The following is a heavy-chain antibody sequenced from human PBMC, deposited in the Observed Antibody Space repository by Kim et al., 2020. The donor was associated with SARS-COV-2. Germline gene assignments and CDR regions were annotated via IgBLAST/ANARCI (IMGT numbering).Heavy chain of an antibody. D-gene: IGHD3-22*01. J-gene: IGHJ4*02. CDR1: GFTFSGYA. CDR3: ARLMSLNYYDSSGYQDNVFDY. Sequence: GGSLRLSCAASGFTFSGYAMHWVRQAPGKGLEWVAVISYDASNKYYADSVKGRFTISRDNSKNTLYLQMNSLRAEDTAVYYCARLMSLNYYDSSGYQDNVFDYWGQGTLVTVSS. V-gene: IGHV3-30*04. CDR2: ISYDASNK.